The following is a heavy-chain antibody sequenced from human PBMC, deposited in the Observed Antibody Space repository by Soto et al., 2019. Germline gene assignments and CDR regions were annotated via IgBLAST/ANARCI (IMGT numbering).Heavy chain of an antibody. J-gene: IGHJ4*02. Sequence: ASVKVSCKASGYTFTNSDINWVRQAPGQGLEWMGWMNPDSGHAAYAQRFQGRVTLTTSTSTSTVYMEMRSLGSEDTAVYYCARRPHCSGGICYYGLDNWGQGTLVTVSS. D-gene: IGHD2-15*01. CDR3: ARRPHCSGGICYYGLDN. V-gene: IGHV1-8*01. CDR1: GYTFTNSD. CDR2: MNPDSGHA.